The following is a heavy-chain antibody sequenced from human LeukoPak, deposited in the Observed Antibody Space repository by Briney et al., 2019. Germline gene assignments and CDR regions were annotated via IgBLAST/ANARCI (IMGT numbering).Heavy chain of an antibody. D-gene: IGHD3-3*01. V-gene: IGHV3-30*01. CDR1: GFTFSSYA. J-gene: IGHJ4*02. CDR2: ISYDGSNK. CDR3: ARDGATIFGVVIPFDY. Sequence: PGGSLRLSCAAPGFTFSSYAMHWVRQAPGKGLEWVAVISYDGSNKYYADSVKGRFTISRDNSKNTLYLQMNSLRAEDTAVYYCARDGATIFGVVIPFDYWGRGTLVTVSS.